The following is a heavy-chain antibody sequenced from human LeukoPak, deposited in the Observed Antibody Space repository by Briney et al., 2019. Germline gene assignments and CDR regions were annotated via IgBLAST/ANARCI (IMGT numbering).Heavy chain of an antibody. CDR3: AKGYAGTVYYGMDV. V-gene: IGHV3-9*01. J-gene: IGHJ6*02. CDR1: GFTFDDYA. CDR2: ISWNSGSI. Sequence: HSGGSLRLSCAASGFTFDDYAMHWVRQAPGKGREWVSGISWNSGSIGYADSVKGQFTISRDNAKNSLYLQMNSLRAEDTALYYCAKGYAGTVYYGMDVWGQGTTVTVSS. D-gene: IGHD6-13*01.